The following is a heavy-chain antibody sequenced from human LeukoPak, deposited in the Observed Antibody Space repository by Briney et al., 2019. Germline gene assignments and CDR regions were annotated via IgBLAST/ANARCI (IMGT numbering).Heavy chain of an antibody. Sequence: GGSLRLFCSASGFTFSSYAMHWVRQAPGKGLEWVAVISYDGSNKYYADSVKGRFTISRDNSKNTLYLQMNSLRAEDTAVYYCERHQDYYDSSGYSYYFDYWGQGTLVTVSS. V-gene: IGHV3-30*04. CDR3: ERHQDYYDSSGYSYYFDY. CDR1: GFTFSSYA. D-gene: IGHD3-22*01. CDR2: ISYDGSNK. J-gene: IGHJ4*02.